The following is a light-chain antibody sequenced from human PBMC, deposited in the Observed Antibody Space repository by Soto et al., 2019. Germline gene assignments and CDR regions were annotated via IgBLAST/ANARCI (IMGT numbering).Light chain of an antibody. CDR1: QGIINY. CDR3: QKYNGAPWT. CDR2: AAS. V-gene: IGKV1-27*01. Sequence: DSQMTQSPSSLSASVGDRVTITCRASQGIINYLTWYQQKPGKVPKLLIYAASTLQSGVPSRFSGSGSGTLFTLTISSLHPEDVATYYCQKYNGAPWTFGRRTKVDI. J-gene: IGKJ1*01.